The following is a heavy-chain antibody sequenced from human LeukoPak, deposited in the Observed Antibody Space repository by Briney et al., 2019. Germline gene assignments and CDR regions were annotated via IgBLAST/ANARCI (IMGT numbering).Heavy chain of an antibody. Sequence: EASVKVSCKASGYTFTRYGISWVRQAPGQGLEWMGWISAYSGDTKYAQKFRGRVTMTTDTSTSTAYMELRSLRSDDTAVYYCARVYSGSDYWGQGTLVTVSS. J-gene: IGHJ4*02. CDR2: ISAYSGDT. V-gene: IGHV1-18*04. D-gene: IGHD5-12*01. CDR1: GYTFTRYG. CDR3: ARVYSGSDY.